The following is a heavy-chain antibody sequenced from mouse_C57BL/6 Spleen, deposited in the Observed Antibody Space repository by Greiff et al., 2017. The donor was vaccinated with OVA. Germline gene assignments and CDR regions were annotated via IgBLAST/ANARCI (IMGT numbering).Heavy chain of an antibody. J-gene: IGHJ4*01. CDR1: GYTFTSYW. CDR3: ARTTVGPYAMDY. Sequence: QVQLQQPGAELVMPGASVKLSCKASGYTFTSYWMHWVKQRPGQGLEWIGEIDPSDSYTNYNQKFKGKSTLTVDKSSSTAYMQLSSLTSEDSAVYDCARTTVGPYAMDYWGQGTSVTVSS. D-gene: IGHD1-1*01. CDR2: IDPSDSYT. V-gene: IGHV1-69*01.